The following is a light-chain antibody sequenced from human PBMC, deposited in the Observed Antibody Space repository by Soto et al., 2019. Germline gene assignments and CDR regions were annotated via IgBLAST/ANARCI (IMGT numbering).Light chain of an antibody. CDR3: QRYGSSPCT. V-gene: IGKV3D-20*01. CDR2: DAS. Sequence: EIVLTQSPATLSLSPGERATLSCGASQSVSSSYLAWYQQKPGLAPRLLVYDASSRATGIPDRFSGSGSGTDVTLTISRLEPEDFSVYYCQRYGSSPCTFGQGNKVVIK. CDR1: QSVSSSY. J-gene: IGKJ1*01.